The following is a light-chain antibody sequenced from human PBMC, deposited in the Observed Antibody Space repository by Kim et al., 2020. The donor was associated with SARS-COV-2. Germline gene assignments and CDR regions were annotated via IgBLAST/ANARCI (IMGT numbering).Light chain of an antibody. J-gene: IGKJ1*01. CDR2: TAS. V-gene: IGKV3-20*01. CDR3: QQYGVRTRT. CDR1: QSVGSNY. Sequence: CQGKRATHSCRASQSVGSNYLARYQENPGQAPRLLICTASTRATGNPDRFSGSESGAYFTLTISRLEPEEFAVYYCQQYGVRTRTFGQGTKVDIK.